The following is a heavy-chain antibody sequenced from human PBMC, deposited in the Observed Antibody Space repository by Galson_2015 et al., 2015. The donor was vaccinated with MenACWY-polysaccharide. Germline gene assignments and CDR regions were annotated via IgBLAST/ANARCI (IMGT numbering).Heavy chain of an antibody. J-gene: IGHJ4*02. CDR2: IKSDGSST. D-gene: IGHD5-12*01. Sequence: LRLSCAASGFTFSTHWMHWVRQAPGKGLVWVSRIKSDGSSTNYADSVKGRFTISRDNAKNTLYLQMNSLRAEDTALYYCARGYSAYDWGQGTLVTVSA. V-gene: IGHV3-74*01. CDR1: GFTFSTHW. CDR3: ARGYSAYD.